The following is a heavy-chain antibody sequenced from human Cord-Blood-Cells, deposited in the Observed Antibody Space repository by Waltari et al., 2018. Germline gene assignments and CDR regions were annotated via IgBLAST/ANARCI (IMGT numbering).Heavy chain of an antibody. J-gene: IGHJ4*02. CDR1: GGPVSSGRYY. Sequence: QVQLQESGPGLVKPSETLSLTCTVSGGPVSSGRYYWSWIRQPPGKGLEWIGYIYYSGSTNYNPSLKSRVTISVDTSKNQFSLKLSSVTAADTAVYYCARGRGYSGYLLNWGQGTLVTVSS. CDR3: ARGRGYSGYLLN. V-gene: IGHV4-61*01. D-gene: IGHD5-12*01. CDR2: IYYSGST.